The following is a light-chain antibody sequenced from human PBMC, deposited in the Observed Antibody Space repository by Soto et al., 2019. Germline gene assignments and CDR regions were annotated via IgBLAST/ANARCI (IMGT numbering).Light chain of an antibody. CDR3: QKYNRYTN. CDR2: DAS. Sequence: DIQMTQSPSTLSASVGDRVTITCRASQSISTWLAWYQQKPGKAPKLLIYDASSLQSGVPSRFSGHGSGTDFTLTISSLQPDAFATYYCQKYNRYTNFGQGNKVDNK. V-gene: IGKV1-5*01. CDR1: QSISTW. J-gene: IGKJ2*01.